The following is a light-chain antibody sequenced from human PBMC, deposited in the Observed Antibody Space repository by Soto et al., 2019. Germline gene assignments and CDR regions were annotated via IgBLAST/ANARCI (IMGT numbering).Light chain of an antibody. CDR2: EVY. J-gene: IGLJ2*01. V-gene: IGLV2-8*01. CDR1: SSDVGSYGY. Sequence: QSALTQPPSASWSPGQSVTISCTGTSSDVGSYGYVSWYQQHSGKAPKLMLYEVYKRPSGVPDRFSGSRSGNTASLTVSGLQSEDEANYYCASYAGNDIVLFGGGTKLTVL. CDR3: ASYAGNDIVL.